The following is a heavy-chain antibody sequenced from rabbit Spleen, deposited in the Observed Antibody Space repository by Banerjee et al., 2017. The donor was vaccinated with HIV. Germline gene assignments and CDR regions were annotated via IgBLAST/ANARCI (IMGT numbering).Heavy chain of an antibody. J-gene: IGHJ6*01. CDR3: VNGSGVYGLIL. Sequence: QSLEESGGDLVQPEGSLTLTCKASGLDFSSKYWMSWVRQAPGKGLEWIATISTNSGGRIYYASWAKGRFTISKTSSTTVDLKMTSLTVADTATYFCVNGSGVYGLILWGPGTLVTVS. D-gene: IGHD1-1*01. CDR2: ISTNSGGRI. CDR1: GLDFSSKYW. V-gene: IGHV1S40*01.